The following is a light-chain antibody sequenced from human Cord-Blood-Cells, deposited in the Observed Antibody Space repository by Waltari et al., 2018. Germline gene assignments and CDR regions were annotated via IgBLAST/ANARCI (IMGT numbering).Light chain of an antibody. CDR1: SSYVGSYNL. CDR2: EGS. CDR3: CSYAGSSTV. Sequence: QSALTQPASVSGSPGQSITISCPGTSSYVGSYNLVSWYQQHPGKAPKLMIYEGSKRPSGVSNRFSGSKSGNTASLTISGLQAEDEADYYCCSYAGSSTVFGGGTKLTVL. V-gene: IGLV2-23*01. J-gene: IGLJ3*02.